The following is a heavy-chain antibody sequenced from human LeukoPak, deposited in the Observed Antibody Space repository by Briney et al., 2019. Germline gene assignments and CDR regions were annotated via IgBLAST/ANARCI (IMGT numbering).Heavy chain of an antibody. Sequence: KTSETLSLTCTVSGGSISNYYWNWIRQPPGKGLEWIGYIYYSGSTNYNPSLKSRVTISVDTSKNQFSLKLSSVTAADTAVYFCAREGFSAGYYYMDVWGKGTTDTVSS. CDR3: AREGFSAGYYYMDV. V-gene: IGHV4-59*01. CDR1: GGSISNYY. CDR2: IYYSGST. D-gene: IGHD1-26*01. J-gene: IGHJ6*03.